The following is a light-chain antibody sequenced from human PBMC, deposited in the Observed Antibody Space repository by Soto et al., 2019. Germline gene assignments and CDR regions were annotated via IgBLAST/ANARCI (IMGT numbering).Light chain of an antibody. CDR3: SSYTSSSTLF. CDR2: DVS. Sequence: QSALTQPDSVSGSPGQSITISCTGTSSGVGGYNYVSWYQQHPGKAPKLMIYDVSNRPSGVSNRFSGSKSGNTASLTISGLQAEDEADYYCSSYTSSSTLFFGGGTKVTVL. J-gene: IGLJ2*01. V-gene: IGLV2-14*01. CDR1: SSGVGGYNY.